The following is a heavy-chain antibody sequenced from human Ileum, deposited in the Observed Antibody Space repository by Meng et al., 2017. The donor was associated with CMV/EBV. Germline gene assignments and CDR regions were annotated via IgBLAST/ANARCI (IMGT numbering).Heavy chain of an antibody. Sequence: GSLRLSCTVSGGSMSSYYWSWVRQSPGKGLEWIGYIYYSGSTNYNPSLKSRVTISVDTSKNQFSLKLSSVTAADTAVYYCARGGQTYSDFWSDYYGIFDIWGQGTMVTVSS. CDR2: IYYSGST. V-gene: IGHV4-59*01. J-gene: IGHJ3*02. CDR1: GGSMSSYY. D-gene: IGHD3-3*01. CDR3: ARGGQTYSDFWSDYYGIFDI.